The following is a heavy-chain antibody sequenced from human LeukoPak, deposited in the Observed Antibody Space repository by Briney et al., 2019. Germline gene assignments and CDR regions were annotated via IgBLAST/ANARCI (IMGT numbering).Heavy chain of an antibody. D-gene: IGHD1-26*01. Sequence: GGSLRLSCAASGFSFSSYGIHWVRQAPGKGLEWVAVISYDGSNKYYADSVKGRFTISRDNAKSSLYLQMNSLRAEDTAVYYCARDKSVGATPFDYWGQGTLVTVSS. CDR2: ISYDGSNK. V-gene: IGHV3-30*03. CDR3: ARDKSVGATPFDY. J-gene: IGHJ4*02. CDR1: GFSFSSYG.